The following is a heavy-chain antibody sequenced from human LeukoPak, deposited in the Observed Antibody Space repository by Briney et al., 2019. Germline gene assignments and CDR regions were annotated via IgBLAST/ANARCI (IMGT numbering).Heavy chain of an antibody. CDR3: ARRPPGDAFDI. CDR2: IYPSDSDT. J-gene: IGHJ3*02. Sequence: GESLKISCKGSGYSFSSNWIVWVRQMPGKGLEWMGIIYPSDSDTRYSPSFQGQVTISADKSISTAYLQWSSLRASDTAMYYCARRPPGDAFDIWGQGTMVTVSS. V-gene: IGHV5-51*01. CDR1: GYSFSSNW.